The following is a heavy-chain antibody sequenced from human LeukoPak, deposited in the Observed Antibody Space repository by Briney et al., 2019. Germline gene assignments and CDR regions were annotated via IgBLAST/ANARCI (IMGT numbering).Heavy chain of an antibody. J-gene: IGHJ4*02. CDR2: INPSGGST. Sequence: ASVKVSCKASGYTFTSHYMHWVRQAPGQGLEWMGIINPSGGSTSYAQKFQGRVTMTRDTSTSTVYMELSSLRSEDTAVYYCARAALRIAAAGPFDYWGQGTLVTVSS. V-gene: IGHV1-46*01. CDR1: GYTFTSHY. CDR3: ARAALRIAAAGPFDY. D-gene: IGHD6-13*01.